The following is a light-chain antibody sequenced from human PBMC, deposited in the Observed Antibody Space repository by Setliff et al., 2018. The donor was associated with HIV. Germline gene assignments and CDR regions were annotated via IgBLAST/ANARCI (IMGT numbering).Light chain of an antibody. CDR1: SSDVGSYNF. V-gene: IGLV2-14*03. CDR2: DVS. J-gene: IGLJ1*01. CDR3: CSYTSSLTYV. Sequence: LTQPASVSGSPGQSITISCSGTSSDVGSYNFVSWYQQHPGRAPQLIIYDVSQRPSGVSSRFSGSKSGNTASLTISGLQAEDQADYYCCSYTSSLTYVFGTGTKVTVL.